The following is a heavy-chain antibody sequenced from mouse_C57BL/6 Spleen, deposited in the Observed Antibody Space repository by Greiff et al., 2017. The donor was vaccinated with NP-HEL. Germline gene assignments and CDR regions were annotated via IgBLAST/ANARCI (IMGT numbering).Heavy chain of an antibody. CDR2: IYPGDGDT. J-gene: IGHJ4*01. V-gene: IGHV1-82*01. CDR3: ATYYSNYAMDY. Sequence: VQLQESGPELVKPGASVKISCKASGYAFSSSWMNWVKQRPGKGLEWIGRIYPGDGDTNYNGKFKGKATLTADKSSSTAYMQLSSLTSEDSAVYFWATYYSNYAMDYWGQGTSVTVSS. CDR1: GYAFSSSW. D-gene: IGHD2-5*01.